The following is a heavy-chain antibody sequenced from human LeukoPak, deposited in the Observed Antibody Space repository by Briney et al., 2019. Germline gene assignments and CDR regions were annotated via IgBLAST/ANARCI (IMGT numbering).Heavy chain of an antibody. CDR2: LSYDGTNT. CDR1: GFTFSSYS. Sequence: GGSLRLSCVASGFTFSSYSMQWVRQTPGKGLEWVGILSYDGTNTYYGESVKGRLTISRDNSQNTVYLQMNSLRAEDTAVYYCAKGGTSVTRYVDYWGQGTLVTVSS. D-gene: IGHD4-17*01. V-gene: IGHV3-30*18. J-gene: IGHJ4*02. CDR3: AKGGTSVTRYVDY.